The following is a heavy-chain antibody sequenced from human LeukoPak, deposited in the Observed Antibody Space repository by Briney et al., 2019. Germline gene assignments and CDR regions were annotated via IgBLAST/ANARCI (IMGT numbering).Heavy chain of an antibody. D-gene: IGHD2-15*01. Sequence: GASVKVSCKASGYTFTSYGISWVRQAPGQGLEWMGWISAYNGNTNYAQKLQGRVTMTTDTSTSTAYMELRSLRSDDTAVYYCARDHCSGSSCYYYYGMDVWGQGTTVTVSS. J-gene: IGHJ6*02. CDR2: ISAYNGNT. V-gene: IGHV1-18*01. CDR1: GYTFTSYG. CDR3: ARDHCSGSSCYYYYGMDV.